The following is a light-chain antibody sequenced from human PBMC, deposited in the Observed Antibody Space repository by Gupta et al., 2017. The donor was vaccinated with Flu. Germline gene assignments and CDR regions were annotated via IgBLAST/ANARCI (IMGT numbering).Light chain of an antibody. J-gene: IGKJ3*01. CDR3: FQCLQTPRGFT. CDR1: QSTLYSSGNVF. Sequence: RSSQSTLYSSGNVFVGWYVQKPGQSPQLLIDLSSHRASRVTDRFDGSRSSRDFTLKISRVGSVDVGVYYCFQCLQTPRGFTFGAGTKVDIK. CDR2: LSS. V-gene: IGKV2-28*01.